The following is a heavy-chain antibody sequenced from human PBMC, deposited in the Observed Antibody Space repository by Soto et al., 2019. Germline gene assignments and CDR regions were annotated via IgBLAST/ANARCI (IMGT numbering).Heavy chain of an antibody. CDR2: TYYRSKWYN. CDR1: GYSVSSNSAA. V-gene: IGHV6-1*01. Sequence: SHTLSLTCAISGYSVSSNSAAWNWIRQSPSRGLEWLGRTYYRSKWYNDYAVSVKSRITINPDTSKNQFSLQLNSVTPEDTAVYYCARGGEYYDYVWGSYRPDAFDIWGQGTMVTVSS. CDR3: ARGGEYYDYVWGSYRPDAFDI. J-gene: IGHJ3*02. D-gene: IGHD3-16*02.